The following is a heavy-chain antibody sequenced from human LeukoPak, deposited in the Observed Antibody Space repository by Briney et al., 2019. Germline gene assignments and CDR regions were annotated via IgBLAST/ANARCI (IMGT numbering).Heavy chain of an antibody. J-gene: IGHJ4*02. D-gene: IGHD3-16*01. Sequence: PGGSLRLSCAASGFTFSSYSMNWVRQAPGKGLEWVSSISRSSSYIYYADSMKGRFTISRDNAKNSLYLQMNSLRAEDTALYYCVLGEYHAPFDYWGQETLVTVSS. CDR1: GFTFSSYS. CDR3: VLGEYHAPFDY. V-gene: IGHV3-21*01. CDR2: ISRSSSYI.